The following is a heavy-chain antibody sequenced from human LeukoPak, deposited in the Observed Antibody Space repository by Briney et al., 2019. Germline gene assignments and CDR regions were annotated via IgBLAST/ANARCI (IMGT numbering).Heavy chain of an antibody. V-gene: IGHV3-64*01. D-gene: IGHD3-22*01. CDR2: ITNNGGYT. CDR1: GFSFSSSA. Sequence: GGSLRLSCAASGFSFSSSAMHWVRQAPGKGLEYVSAITNNGGYTYYANSVKGRFTISRDNSKNTLYLQMGSLRTEDTAVYYCVGACPDGFYEYWGQGTLVTVSS. CDR3: VGACPDGFYEY. J-gene: IGHJ4*02.